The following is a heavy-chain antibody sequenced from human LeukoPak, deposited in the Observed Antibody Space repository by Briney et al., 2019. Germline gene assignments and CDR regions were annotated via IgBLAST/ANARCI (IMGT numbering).Heavy chain of an antibody. D-gene: IGHD3-10*01. CDR1: GFSLSTSGVG. CDR3: AHRPIHNGSGSYGGFVY. CDR2: IYWNDDK. Sequence: SGPTLLKPTQTLTLTCTFSGFSLSTSGVGVGCIRQPPGKALEWLALIYWNDDKRHSPSLNSRLTITKDTSKNQVVLTMTNMDPVDTATYYCAHRPIHNGSGSYGGFVYWGQGTLVTVSS. V-gene: IGHV2-5*01. J-gene: IGHJ4*02.